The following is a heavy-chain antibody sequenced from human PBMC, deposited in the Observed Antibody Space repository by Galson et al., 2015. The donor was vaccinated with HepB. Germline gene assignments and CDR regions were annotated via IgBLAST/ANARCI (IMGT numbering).Heavy chain of an antibody. CDR3: ARDQGSIFGVVTPFVY. Sequence: SVKVSCKASGGTFSSYAISWVRQAPGQGLEWMGRIIPILGIANYAQKFQGRVTITADKSTSTAYMELSSLRSEDTAVYYCARDQGSIFGVVTPFVYWGQGTLVTVSS. V-gene: IGHV1-69*04. CDR1: GGTFSSYA. CDR2: IIPILGIA. D-gene: IGHD3-3*01. J-gene: IGHJ4*02.